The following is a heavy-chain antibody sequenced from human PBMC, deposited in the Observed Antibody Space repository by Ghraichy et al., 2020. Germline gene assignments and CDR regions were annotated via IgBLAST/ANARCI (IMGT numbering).Heavy chain of an antibody. J-gene: IGHJ5*02. D-gene: IGHD3-9*01. Sequence: SLNISCTVSGGSISSGGYYWSWIRQHPGKGLEWIGYIYYSGSTYYNPSLKSRVTISVDTSKNQFSLKLSSVTAADTAVYYCARGEIMNDYDILTGYYLIGGNWFDPWGQGTLVTVSS. CDR2: IYYSGST. CDR3: ARGEIMNDYDILTGYYLIGGNWFDP. CDR1: GGSISSGGYY. V-gene: IGHV4-31*03.